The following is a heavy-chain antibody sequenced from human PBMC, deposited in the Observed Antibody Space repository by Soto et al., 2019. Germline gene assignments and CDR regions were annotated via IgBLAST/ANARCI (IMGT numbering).Heavy chain of an antibody. V-gene: IGHV3-23*01. D-gene: IGHD6-13*01. CDR2: ISGSGGST. CDR3: AKDRDVAAAGTSWFDP. CDR1: GFTFSSYA. Sequence: GGSLRLSCAASGFTFSSYAMSWVRQAPGKGLEWVSAISGSGGSTYYADSVKGRFTISRDNSKNTLYLQMNSLRAEDTAVYYCAKDRDVAAAGTSWFDPWGQGTLVTVSS. J-gene: IGHJ5*02.